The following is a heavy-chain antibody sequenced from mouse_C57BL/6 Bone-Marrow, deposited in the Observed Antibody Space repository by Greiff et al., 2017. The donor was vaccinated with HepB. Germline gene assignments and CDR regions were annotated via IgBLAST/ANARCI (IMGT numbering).Heavy chain of an antibody. J-gene: IGHJ2*01. D-gene: IGHD2-4*01. CDR3: ARANDDYDY. V-gene: IGHV1-55*01. CDR2: IYPGSGST. CDR1: GYTFTSYW. Sequence: QVQLQQPGAELVKPGASVKMSCKASGYTFTSYWITWVKQRPGQGLEWIGDIYPGSGSTNYNEKFKSKATLTVDTSSSTAYMQLSSLTSEYAAVYYCARANDDYDYWGQGTTLTVSS.